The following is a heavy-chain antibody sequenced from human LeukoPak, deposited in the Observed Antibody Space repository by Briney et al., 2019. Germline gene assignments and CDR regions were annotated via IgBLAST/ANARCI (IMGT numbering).Heavy chain of an antibody. D-gene: IGHD3-16*01. CDR1: GFSISSYY. J-gene: IGHJ5*02. Sequence: SETLSLTCTVSGFSISSYYWSWIRQPPGKGLEWIGYIYYSGSTNYNPSLKSRVTISVETSKNQFSLQLSYVIAADTAAFYCARGGYIYNYAGPVNRWVRASIVSDP. V-gene: IGHV4-59*01. CDR2: IYYSGST. CDR3: ARGGYIYNYAGPVNRWVRASIVSDP.